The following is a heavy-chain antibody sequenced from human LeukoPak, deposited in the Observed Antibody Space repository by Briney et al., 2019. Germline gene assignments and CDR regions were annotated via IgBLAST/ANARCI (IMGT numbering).Heavy chain of an antibody. J-gene: IGHJ4*02. D-gene: IGHD4-17*01. CDR1: GGSISSGGYY. CDR2: IYYSGST. CDR3: ARTGYGGVTNDY. V-gene: IGHV4-31*03. Sequence: SETLSLTCTVSGGSISSGGYYWSWIRQHPGKGLEWIGYIYYSGSTYYNPSLKSRVTISVDTSKNQFSLKLSSVTAADTAVYYCARTGYGGVTNDYWGQGTLVTVSS.